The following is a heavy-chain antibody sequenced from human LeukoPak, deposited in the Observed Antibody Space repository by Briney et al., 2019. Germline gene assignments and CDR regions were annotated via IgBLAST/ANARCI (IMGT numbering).Heavy chain of an antibody. D-gene: IGHD6-13*01. Sequence: GSLRLSCAASGFTVSSNYMSWVRQAPGKGLEWIGEINHSGSTNYNPSLKSRVTISVDTSKNQFSLKLSSVTAADTAVYYCARGLDSSSWYTYYYYYGMDVWGQGTTVTVSS. J-gene: IGHJ6*02. CDR3: ARGLDSSSWYTYYYYYGMDV. CDR1: GFTVSSNY. V-gene: IGHV4-34*01. CDR2: INHSGST.